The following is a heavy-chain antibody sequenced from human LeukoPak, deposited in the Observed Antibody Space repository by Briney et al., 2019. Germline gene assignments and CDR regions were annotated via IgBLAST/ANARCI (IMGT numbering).Heavy chain of an antibody. J-gene: IGHJ3*02. CDR3: ARDQIVHDYGDYGDAFDI. Sequence: ASVKVSCKASGYTFTGYYMHWVRQAPGQGLEWMGWINPNSGGTNYAQKFQGRVTMTRDTSISTAYMELSRLRSDDTAVYYCARDQIVHDYGDYGDAFDIWGQGTMVTVSS. V-gene: IGHV1-2*02. D-gene: IGHD4-17*01. CDR2: INPNSGGT. CDR1: GYTFTGYY.